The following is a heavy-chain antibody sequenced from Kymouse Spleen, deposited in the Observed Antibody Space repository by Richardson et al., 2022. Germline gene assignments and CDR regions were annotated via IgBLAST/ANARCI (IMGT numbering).Heavy chain of an antibody. CDR1: GFTFDDYA. J-gene: IGHJ4*02. CDR3: AKDSGSLTT. D-gene: IGHD1-26*01. Sequence: EVQLVESGGGLVQPGRSLRLSCAASGFTFDDYAMHWVRQAPGKGLEWVSGISWNSGSIGYADSVKGRFTISRDNAKNSLYLQMNSLRAEDTALYYCAKDSGSLTTGAREPWSPSPQ. CDR2: ISWNSGSI. V-gene: IGHV3-9*01.